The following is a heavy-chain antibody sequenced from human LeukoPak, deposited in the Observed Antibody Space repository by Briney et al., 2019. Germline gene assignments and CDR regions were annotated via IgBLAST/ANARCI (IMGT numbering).Heavy chain of an antibody. J-gene: IGHJ3*02. D-gene: IGHD5-12*01. Sequence: PGGSLRLSCAASGFTFSSYSMNWVRQAPGKGLEGVSSISSSSSYIYYADSVKGRFTISRDNAKNTLYLQMNSLRAEDTAVYYCAREMGYGNDAFDIWGQGTMVTVSS. V-gene: IGHV3-21*01. CDR1: GFTFSSYS. CDR3: AREMGYGNDAFDI. CDR2: ISSSSSYI.